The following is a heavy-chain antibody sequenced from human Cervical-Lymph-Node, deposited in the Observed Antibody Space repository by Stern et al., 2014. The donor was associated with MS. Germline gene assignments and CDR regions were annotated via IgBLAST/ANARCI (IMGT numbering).Heavy chain of an antibody. V-gene: IGHV1-69*09. Sequence: QLVQSGTEVKQPGSSVKVSCKPSEGTFGDSTLNWVRQAPGQGLEWMGRIVPILGITTYTQNFQGRVTFTADDSRTTAYLELRGLRSDDTAIYYCARTSLLDSWGQGTLVTVSS. CDR1: EGTFGDST. D-gene: IGHD1-1*01. J-gene: IGHJ4*02. CDR2: IVPILGIT. CDR3: ARTSLLDS.